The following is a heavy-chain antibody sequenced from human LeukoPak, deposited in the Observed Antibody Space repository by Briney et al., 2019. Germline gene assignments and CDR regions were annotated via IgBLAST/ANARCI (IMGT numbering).Heavy chain of an antibody. CDR1: GFTFSSYA. CDR3: AKPGSSSSWYDY. D-gene: IGHD6-13*01. Sequence: GGSLRLSCAASGFTFSSYAMSRVRQAPGKGLEWVSAISGSGGSTYYADSVKGRFTISRDNSKNTLYLQMNSLRAEDTAVYYCAKPGSSSSWYDYWGQGTLVTVSS. CDR2: ISGSGGST. V-gene: IGHV3-23*01. J-gene: IGHJ4*02.